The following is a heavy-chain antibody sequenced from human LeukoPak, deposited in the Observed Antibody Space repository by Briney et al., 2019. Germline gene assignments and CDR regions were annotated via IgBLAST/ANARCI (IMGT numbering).Heavy chain of an antibody. CDR3: ARDWETIAAAGTGNWYFDL. CDR1: GGSISSSIYY. CDR2: VFYNGAT. V-gene: IGHV4-39*07. Sequence: SETLSLTCIVSGGSISSSIYYWAWVRQPPGKGLEWIGTVFYNGATQYSPSLRSRVTISVDTSKNQFSLKLSSVTAADTAVYYCARDWETIAAAGTGNWYFDLWGRGTLVTVSS. J-gene: IGHJ2*01. D-gene: IGHD6-13*01.